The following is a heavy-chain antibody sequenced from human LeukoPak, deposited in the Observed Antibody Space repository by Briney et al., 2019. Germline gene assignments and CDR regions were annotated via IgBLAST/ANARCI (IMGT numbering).Heavy chain of an antibody. CDR2: VYHTGTS. Sequence: PSETLSLTCTVSSDSITGYYWTWVRQPPGKGLEWIGYVYHTGTSNYNPSVRSRITMSVDTSKNQYSMKLTSVTAADTAVYFCARALDTWSALDYWGLGTLVTVSS. J-gene: IGHJ4*02. D-gene: IGHD5-18*01. V-gene: IGHV4-59*01. CDR3: ARALDTWSALDY. CDR1: SDSITGYY.